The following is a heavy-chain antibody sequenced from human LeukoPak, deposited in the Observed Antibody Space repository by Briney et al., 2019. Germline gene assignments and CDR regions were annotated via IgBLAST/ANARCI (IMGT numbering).Heavy chain of an antibody. J-gene: IGHJ3*01. V-gene: IGHV3-21*04. Sequence: GGSLRLSCAASGFTFSSYSMNWVRQAPGKGLEWVSSISSSSSYIYYADSVKGRFTISRDNAKNSLYLQISSLRAEDTAVYYCARSSYSSSSSVWGQGTMVTVSS. D-gene: IGHD6-6*01. CDR1: GFTFSSYS. CDR2: ISSSSSYI. CDR3: ARSSYSSSSSV.